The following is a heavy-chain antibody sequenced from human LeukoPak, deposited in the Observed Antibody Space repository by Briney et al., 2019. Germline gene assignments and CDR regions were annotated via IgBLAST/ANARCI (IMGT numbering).Heavy chain of an antibody. V-gene: IGHV4-34*01. CDR3: ARGLAAAGPVGY. CDR1: GGSFSGYY. J-gene: IGHJ4*02. CDR2: INHSGST. Sequence: SETLSLTCAVHGGSFSGYYWSWIRQPPGKGLEWIGEINHSGSTNYNPSLKSRVTISVDTSKNQFSLKLSSVTAADTAVYYCARGLAAAGPVGYWGQGTLVTVSS. D-gene: IGHD6-13*01.